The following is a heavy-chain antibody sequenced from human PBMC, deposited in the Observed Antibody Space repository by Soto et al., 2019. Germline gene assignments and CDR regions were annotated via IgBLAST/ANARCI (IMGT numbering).Heavy chain of an antibody. CDR2: IYYSGST. D-gene: IGHD3-16*01. V-gene: IGHV4-30-4*01. J-gene: IGHJ6*02. CDR1: GGSISNGDYY. Sequence: QVQLQESGPGLVKPSQTLSLTCTVSGGSISNGDYYWSWIRQPPGKGLEWIGYIYYSGSTYYNPSLKRRFTISVDTSKNQFSLKLSSVTAADTAVYYCASNDYANYGMDVWGQGTTVTVSS. CDR3: ASNDYANYGMDV.